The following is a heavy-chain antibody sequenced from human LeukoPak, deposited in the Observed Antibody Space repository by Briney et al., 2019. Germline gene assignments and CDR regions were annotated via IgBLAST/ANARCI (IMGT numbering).Heavy chain of an antibody. CDR1: GGSISSYY. V-gene: IGHV4-59*01. D-gene: IGHD3-3*01. CDR3: ARSTYDFWSGYYLS. J-gene: IGHJ4*02. CDR2: IYYSGST. Sequence: SETLSLTCTVSGGSISSYYWSWIRQPPGKGLEWIGYIYYSGSTNYNPSLKSRVTMTRDTSTSTVYMELSSLRSEDTAVYYCARSTYDFWSGYYLSWGQGTLVTVSS.